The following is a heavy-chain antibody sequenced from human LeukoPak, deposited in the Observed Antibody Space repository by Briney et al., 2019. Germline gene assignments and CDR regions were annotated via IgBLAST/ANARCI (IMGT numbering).Heavy chain of an antibody. D-gene: IGHD3-3*01. CDR1: GFTFSSYS. CDR2: ISSSSSYI. CDR3: AKVGGVGYDFWSGYYTQYYFDY. J-gene: IGHJ4*02. Sequence: GGSLRLSCAASGFTFSSYSMNWVRQAPGKGLEWVSSISSSSSYIYYADSVKGRFTISRDNSKNTLYLQMNSLRAEDTAVYYCAKVGGVGYDFWSGYYTQYYFDYWGQGTLVTVSS. V-gene: IGHV3-21*01.